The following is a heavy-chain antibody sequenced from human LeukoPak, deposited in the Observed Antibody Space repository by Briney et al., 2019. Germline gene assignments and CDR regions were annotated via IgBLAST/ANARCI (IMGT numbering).Heavy chain of an antibody. J-gene: IGHJ4*02. CDR1: GFTFSSYD. D-gene: IGHD6-19*01. CDR2: ISSTGSTI. CDR3: ARKGAGLDY. Sequence: GGSLRLSCAASGFTFSSYDVNWVRQAPGKGLEWVSYISSTGSTIYYADSVKGRFTISRDNAKNSLYLQMNSLRAEDTAVYYCARKGAGLDYWGQGTLVTVSS. V-gene: IGHV3-48*03.